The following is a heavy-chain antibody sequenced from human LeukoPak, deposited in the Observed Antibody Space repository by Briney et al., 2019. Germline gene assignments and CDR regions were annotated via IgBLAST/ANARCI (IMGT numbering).Heavy chain of an antibody. CDR1: GGSFSGYY. CDR3: ARLYDSSGYYYGEAYYFDY. D-gene: IGHD3-22*01. V-gene: IGHV4-34*01. CDR2: INHSGST. J-gene: IGHJ4*02. Sequence: SETLSLTCAVYGGSFSGYYWSWIRQPPGKGLEWIGEINHSGSTNYNPSLKSRVTISVGTSKNQFSLKLSSVTAADTAVYYCARLYDSSGYYYGEAYYFDYWGQGTLVTVSS.